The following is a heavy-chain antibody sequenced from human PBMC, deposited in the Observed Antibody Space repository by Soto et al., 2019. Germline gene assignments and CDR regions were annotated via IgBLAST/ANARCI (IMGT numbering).Heavy chain of an antibody. CDR1: GFTFSSYA. V-gene: IGHV3-23*01. D-gene: IGHD5-12*01. CDR2: ISGSGGST. Sequence: GGSLRLSCAASGFTFSSYAMSWVRQAPGKGLEWVSAISGSGGSTYYADSVKGRFTISRDNSKNTLYLQMNSLRAEDTAVYYCAKAPLRDGYKDYFDYSGQGTLVTVYS. J-gene: IGHJ4*02. CDR3: AKAPLRDGYKDYFDY.